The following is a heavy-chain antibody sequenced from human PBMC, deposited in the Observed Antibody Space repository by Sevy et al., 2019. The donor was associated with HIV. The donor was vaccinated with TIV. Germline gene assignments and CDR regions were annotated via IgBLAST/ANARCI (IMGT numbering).Heavy chain of an antibody. J-gene: IGHJ3*02. Sequence: GGSLRLSCTTSGFTFGDYALSWFRQAPGKGLEWVGFIRNTHYGGTTEYAASVKGIFTISRDDSKSIAYLQMNSLIIEDTAMYYCTRVNAFFYNSWSKDDAFDIWGQGTMVTVSS. CDR1: GFTFGDYA. CDR3: TRVNAFFYNSWSKDDAFDI. V-gene: IGHV3-49*03. CDR2: IRNTHYGGTT. D-gene: IGHD3-10*01.